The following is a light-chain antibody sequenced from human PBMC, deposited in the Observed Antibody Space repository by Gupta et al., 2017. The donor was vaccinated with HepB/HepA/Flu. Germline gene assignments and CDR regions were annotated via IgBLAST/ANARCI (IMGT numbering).Light chain of an antibody. J-gene: IGLJ2*01. CDR2: GSD. Sequence: SALTHPPSASGTPGQSVSISCAGSSSNIANKTVSWYQQYPGTAPRLLIYGSDQQPSGVPDRFSGSKSGTSASLAISGLQSEDEAYYFCAVWFDSLNGSVFGGGTKLTVL. CDR1: SSNIANKT. CDR3: AVWFDSLNGSV. V-gene: IGLV1-44*01.